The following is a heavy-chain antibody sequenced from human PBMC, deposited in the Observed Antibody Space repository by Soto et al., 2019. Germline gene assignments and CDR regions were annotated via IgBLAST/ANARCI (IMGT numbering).Heavy chain of an antibody. V-gene: IGHV1-69*01. CDR3: ATDGLQTSMAPEV. D-gene: IGHD5-18*01. J-gene: IGHJ6*02. Sequence: QVQLLQSGAEVKKPGSSVQVSCKTSGGAFKTFAFSWVRQAPGQGLEWLGGIVPLFGTPNYEARFQGRLSITADESTNTVHMELNSLHSDDTAVYYCATDGLQTSMAPEVWGQGTTITVSS. CDR2: IVPLFGTP. CDR1: GGAFKTFA.